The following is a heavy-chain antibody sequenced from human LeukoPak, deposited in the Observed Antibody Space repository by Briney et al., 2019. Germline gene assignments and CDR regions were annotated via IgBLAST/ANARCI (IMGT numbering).Heavy chain of an antibody. V-gene: IGHV4-59*01. J-gene: IGHJ4*02. D-gene: IGHD6-6*01. CDR1: GGSISSYY. CDR2: IYYSGST. CDR3: ASASIAARRGVDY. Sequence: SETLSLTCTVSGGSISSYYWSWIRQPPGKGLEWIGYIYYSGSTNYNPSLKSRVTTSVDTSKNQFSLKLSSVTAADTAVYYCASASIAARRGVDYWGQGTLVTVSS.